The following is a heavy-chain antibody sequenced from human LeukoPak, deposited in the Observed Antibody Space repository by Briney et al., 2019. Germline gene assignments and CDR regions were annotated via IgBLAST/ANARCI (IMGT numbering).Heavy chain of an antibody. CDR1: GGSISSYY. D-gene: IGHD2-15*01. CDR3: ARSPGYCSGGSCSDHFDY. CDR2: IYYSGST. V-gene: IGHV4-59*01. J-gene: IGHJ4*02. Sequence: SETLSLTCTVSGGSISSYYWSWIRQPPGKGLEWIGYIYYSGSTNYNPSLKSRVTISVDTSKNQFSLKLSSVTAADTAVYYCARSPGYCSGGSCSDHFDYGGQGTRVTVSS.